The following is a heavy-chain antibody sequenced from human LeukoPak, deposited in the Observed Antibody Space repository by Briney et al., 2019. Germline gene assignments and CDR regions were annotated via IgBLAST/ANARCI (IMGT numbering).Heavy chain of an antibody. J-gene: IGHJ3*01. V-gene: IGHV3-21*01. CDR1: GFIFTTYT. CDR3: ARAVAGTRNAFDL. CDR2: ITSSSTSI. Sequence: GGSLRLSCAASGFIFTTYTMHWVRQAPGKGLEWVSSITSSSTSIYYADSVKGRFTISRDNAKNTLYLQMNSLIAEDTAVYYCARAVAGTRNAFDLWGQGTMVTVSS. D-gene: IGHD6-19*01.